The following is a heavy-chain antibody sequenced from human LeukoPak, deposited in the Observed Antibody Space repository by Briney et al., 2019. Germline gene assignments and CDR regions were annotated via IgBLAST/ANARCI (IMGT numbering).Heavy chain of an antibody. J-gene: IGHJ5*02. CDR1: GFTFSSYG. CDR2: IWYDGSNK. V-gene: IGHV3-33*01. CDR3: ARDLRAGAADP. Sequence: PGRSLRLSCAASGFTFSSYGMHWVRQAPGNGLEWVAVIWYDGSNKYYADSVKGRFTISRDNSKNTLYLQMNSLRADDTAVYYCARDLRAGAADPWGQGTLVTVSS. D-gene: IGHD1-26*01.